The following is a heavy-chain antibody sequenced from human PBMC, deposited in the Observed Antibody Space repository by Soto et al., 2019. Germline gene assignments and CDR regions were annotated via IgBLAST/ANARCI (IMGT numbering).Heavy chain of an antibody. J-gene: IGHJ5*02. V-gene: IGHV4-30-2*01. Sequence: TLGLTCAVSGGSFSSGGFSGSWIRQPPGKGLEWIGYINHSGSTNYNPSLKSRVTISVDTSKNQFSLKLSSVTAADTAVYYCARGVGSGSYRAGYNWFDPWGQGTLVTVSS. D-gene: IGHD1-26*01. CDR3: ARGVGSGSYRAGYNWFDP. CDR1: GGSFSSGGFS. CDR2: INHSGST.